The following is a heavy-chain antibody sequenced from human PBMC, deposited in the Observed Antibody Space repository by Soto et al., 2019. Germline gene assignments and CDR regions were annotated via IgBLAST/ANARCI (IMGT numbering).Heavy chain of an antibody. CDR2: IQPRDHSI. D-gene: IGHD1-1*01. Sequence: QVQLVQSGAEVKKPGASLKVSCKASGFTFTSYHMHWLRQAPGQGLQWMGIIQPRDHSITYAQKFXRRVSMTWDTSTSTVYMELSSLRSDDTAVYYCARDYNWAVDYWGQGTLVTVSS. V-gene: IGHV1-46*01. CDR3: ARDYNWAVDY. CDR1: GFTFTSYH. J-gene: IGHJ4*02.